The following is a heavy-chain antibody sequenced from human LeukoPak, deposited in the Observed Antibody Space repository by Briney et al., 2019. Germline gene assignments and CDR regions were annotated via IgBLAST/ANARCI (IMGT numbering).Heavy chain of an antibody. V-gene: IGHV4-4*07. J-gene: IGHJ4*02. Sequence: PSETLSLTCTVSGGSISSYYWSWIRQPAGKGLEWIGRIYTSGSTNYNPSLKSRVTISVDTSKNQFSLKLSSVTAADTAVYYCARAAYYYDSSGLVFDYWGQGTLVTVSS. D-gene: IGHD3-22*01. CDR3: ARAAYYYDSSGLVFDY. CDR1: GGSISSYY. CDR2: IYTSGST.